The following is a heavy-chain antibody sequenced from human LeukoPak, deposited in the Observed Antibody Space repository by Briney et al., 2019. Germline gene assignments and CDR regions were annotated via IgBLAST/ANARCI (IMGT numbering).Heavy chain of an antibody. CDR3: ARDNSVRDEAWWFNP. D-gene: IGHD5-24*01. J-gene: IGHJ5*02. Sequence: ASVKVSCKVSGYTLTELSMHWVRQAPGQGPEWMGVISPSGGSTIYAQKFKGRVTLTRDMSTSTDYLELSSLRSEDTAVYYCARDNSVRDEAWWFNPWGQGTLVTVSS. V-gene: IGHV1-46*01. CDR1: GYTLTELS. CDR2: ISPSGGST.